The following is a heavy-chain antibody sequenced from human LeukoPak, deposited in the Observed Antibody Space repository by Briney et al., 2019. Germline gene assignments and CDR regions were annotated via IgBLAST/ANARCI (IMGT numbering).Heavy chain of an antibody. CDR1: GFTFSSYS. V-gene: IGHV3-21*01. CDR2: ISSSSSYI. CDR3: ARHLAPPLRVVRGAYDY. J-gene: IGHJ4*02. Sequence: GGSLRLSCAASGFTFSSYSMNWVRQAPGKGLEWVSSISSSSSYIYYADSVKGRFTISRDNAKNSLYLQMNSLRAEDTAVYYCARHLAPPLRVVRGAYDYWGQGTLVTVSS. D-gene: IGHD3-10*01.